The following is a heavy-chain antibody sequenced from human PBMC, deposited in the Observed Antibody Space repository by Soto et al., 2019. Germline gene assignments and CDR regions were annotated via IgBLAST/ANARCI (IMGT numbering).Heavy chain of an antibody. Sequence: SETLSLTCAVYGGSFSDYFWSWIRQPPGKGLEWIGEINHSGNTNYNSSLKSRLTISVDTSKNQFSLRLSSVTAADTALYYCARGEIGEAGYYYYYGLDVWGQGTTVTVSS. D-gene: IGHD6-19*01. CDR3: ARGEIGEAGYYYYYGLDV. CDR1: GGSFSDYF. J-gene: IGHJ6*02. V-gene: IGHV4-34*01. CDR2: INHSGNT.